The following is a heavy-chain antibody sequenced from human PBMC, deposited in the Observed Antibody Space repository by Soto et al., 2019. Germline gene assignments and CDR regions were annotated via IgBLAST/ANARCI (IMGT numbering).Heavy chain of an antibody. Sequence: SETLSLTCAVYGGSFSGYYWSWIRQPPGKWLEWIGEINHSGSTNYNPSLKSRVTISVDTSKNQFSLKLSSVTAADTAVYYCARARAYNWNYVYYYGMDVWGQGXTVTVYS. CDR2: INHSGST. CDR3: ARARAYNWNYVYYYGMDV. V-gene: IGHV4-34*01. D-gene: IGHD1-7*01. CDR1: GGSFSGYY. J-gene: IGHJ6*02.